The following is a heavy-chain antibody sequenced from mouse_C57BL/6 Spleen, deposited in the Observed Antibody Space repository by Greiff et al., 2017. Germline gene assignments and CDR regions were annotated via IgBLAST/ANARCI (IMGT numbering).Heavy chain of an antibody. J-gene: IGHJ1*03. D-gene: IGHD1-1*01. Sequence: EVMLVESGGGLVKPGGSLKLSCAASGFTFSDSGMHWVRQAPEKGLEWVAYISSGSSTIYYADTVKGRFTISRDNAKNTLFLQMTSLRSEDTAMYYCARRYGSSHWYFDVWGTGTTVTVSS. CDR2: ISSGSSTI. V-gene: IGHV5-17*01. CDR3: ARRYGSSHWYFDV. CDR1: GFTFSDSG.